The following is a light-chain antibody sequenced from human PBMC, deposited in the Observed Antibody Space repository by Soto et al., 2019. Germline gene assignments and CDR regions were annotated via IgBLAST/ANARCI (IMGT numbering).Light chain of an antibody. CDR2: GAS. V-gene: IGKV3-20*01. J-gene: IGKJ2*01. CDR3: QQYGSSPYT. Sequence: EIVLTQSPGTLSLSPGERATLSCRASQSVSSSYLAWYQQKPGQAPRLLIYGASIRATGIPDRFSGSGSGTDFTLTISRLEPEDFEVYYCQQYGSSPYTFGQGTKREIK. CDR1: QSVSSSY.